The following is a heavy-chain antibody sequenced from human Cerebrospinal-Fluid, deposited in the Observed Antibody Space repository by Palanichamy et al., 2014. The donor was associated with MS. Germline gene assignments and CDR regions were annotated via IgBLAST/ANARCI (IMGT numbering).Heavy chain of an antibody. J-gene: IGHJ4*02. V-gene: IGHV4-59*01. CDR3: ARVRSGWYYFDY. CDR2: T. Sequence: TNYNPSLKSRVTISVDTSKNQFSLKLSSVTAADTAFYYCARVRSGWYYFDYWGQGTLLTVSS. D-gene: IGHD6-19*01.